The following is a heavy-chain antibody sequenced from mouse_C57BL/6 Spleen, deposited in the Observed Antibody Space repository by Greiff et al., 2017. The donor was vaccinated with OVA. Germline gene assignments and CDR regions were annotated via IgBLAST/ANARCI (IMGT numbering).Heavy chain of an antibody. CDR2: ISDGGSYT. CDR3: AREVTTGSWFAY. V-gene: IGHV5-4*01. J-gene: IGHJ3*01. CDR1: GFTFSSYA. D-gene: IGHD2-5*01. Sequence: ESGGGLVKPGGSLKLSCAASGFTFSSYAMSWVRQTPEKRLEWVATISDGGSYTYYPDNVKGRFTISRDNAKNNLYLQMSHLKSEDTAMYYCAREVTTGSWFAYWGQGTLVTVSA.